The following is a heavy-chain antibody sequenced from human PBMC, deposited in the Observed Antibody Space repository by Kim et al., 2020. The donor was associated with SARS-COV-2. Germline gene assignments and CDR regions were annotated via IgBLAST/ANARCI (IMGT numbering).Heavy chain of an antibody. CDR3: ARGYSSSWYPYYFDY. J-gene: IGHJ4*02. D-gene: IGHD6-13*01. V-gene: IGHV4-59*01. Sequence: SETLSLTCTVSGGSISSYYWSWIRQPPGKGLEWIGYIYYSGSTNYNPSLKSRVTISVDTSKNQFSLKLSSVTAADTAVYYCARGYSSSWYPYYFDYWGQGTLVTVSS. CDR1: GGSISSYY. CDR2: IYYSGST.